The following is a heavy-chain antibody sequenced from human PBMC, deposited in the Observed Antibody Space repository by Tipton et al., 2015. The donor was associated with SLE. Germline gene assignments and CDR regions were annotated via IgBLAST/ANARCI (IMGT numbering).Heavy chain of an antibody. V-gene: IGHV4-38-2*02. D-gene: IGHD2-2*01. CDR1: GYSISSGYY. J-gene: IGHJ4*02. Sequence: TLSLTCTVSGYSISSGYYWGWIRQPPGKGLEWIGSIYHSGSTYYNPSLKSRVTISVDTSKNQFSLKLSSVTAADTAVYYCARVGYCSSTSCYDYWGQGTLVTVSS. CDR3: ARVGYCSSTSCYDY. CDR2: IYHSGST.